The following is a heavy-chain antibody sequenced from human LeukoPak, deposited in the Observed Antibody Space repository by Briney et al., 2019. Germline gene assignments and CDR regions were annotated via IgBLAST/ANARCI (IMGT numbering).Heavy chain of an antibody. CDR1: GFTFGDYA. V-gene: IGHV3-23*01. D-gene: IGHD2-2*01. Sequence: TGRSLRLSCTASGFTFGDYALSWVRQAPGKGLEWVSAISSSGGSPYYADSVNGRFTISRDNSKNTLYLQMNSLRAEDTALYYCAKDQALSLSSSRALDYWGQGTLVTVSS. J-gene: IGHJ4*02. CDR2: ISSSGGSP. CDR3: AKDQALSLSSSRALDY.